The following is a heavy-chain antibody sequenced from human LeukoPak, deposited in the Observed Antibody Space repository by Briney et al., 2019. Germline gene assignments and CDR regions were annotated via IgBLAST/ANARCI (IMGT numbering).Heavy chain of an antibody. J-gene: IGHJ4*02. CDR2: ISGSGGST. Sequence: GGSLRLSCAASGFTFSSYAMSWVRQAPGKGLEWVSAISGSGGSTYYADSVKGRFTISRDNSKNTLYLQMNSLRAEDTAVYYCAKDPYVEMAPGYFDYWGQGTLVTVPS. V-gene: IGHV3-23*01. CDR3: AKDPYVEMAPGYFDY. CDR1: GFTFSSYA. D-gene: IGHD5-24*01.